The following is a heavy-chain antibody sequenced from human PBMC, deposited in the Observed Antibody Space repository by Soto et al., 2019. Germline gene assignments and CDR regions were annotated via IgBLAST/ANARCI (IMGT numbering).Heavy chain of an antibody. J-gene: IGHJ4*01. V-gene: IGHV1-2*02. D-gene: IGHD3-10*01. Sequence: ASVKVSCKASGYSFTDKYLHWVRQAPGQGLEWMGWINPKSGGTDFARRFQGRVTMTRDTAISTGYMELRGLRSNDTAVYYSARAYSGSGSPKFWGQGTLVTVSS. CDR2: INPKSGGT. CDR3: ARAYSGSGSPKF. CDR1: GYSFTDKY.